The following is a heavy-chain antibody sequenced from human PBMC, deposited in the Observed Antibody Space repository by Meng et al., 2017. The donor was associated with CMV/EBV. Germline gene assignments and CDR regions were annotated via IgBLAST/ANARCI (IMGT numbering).Heavy chain of an antibody. CDR3: ARGAAPYYDFWSGYYLWGFYYGMDV. CDR2: MNPNSGNT. D-gene: IGHD3-3*01. J-gene: IGHJ6*02. CDR1: GYTFTSYD. Sequence: ASVKVSCKASGYTFTSYDINWVRQATGQGLELMGWMNPNSGNTGYAQKFQGRVTMTRNTSISTAYMGLSSLRSEDTAVYYCARGAAPYYDFWSGYYLWGFYYGMDVWGQGTTVTVSS. V-gene: IGHV1-8*01.